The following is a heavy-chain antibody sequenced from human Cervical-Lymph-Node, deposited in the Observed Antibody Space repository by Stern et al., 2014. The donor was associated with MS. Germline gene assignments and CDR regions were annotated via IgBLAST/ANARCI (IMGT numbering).Heavy chain of an antibody. V-gene: IGHV1-69*01. Sequence: VQLVQSGAEVKKPGSSVKVSCTASGGTLSNYAIFWVRQAPGQGLEWMGGIIPIFDSTNYAQKFQGRVTITADEATNTAYMELSSLRSEDTAVYYCARGRGYYDSGGDPWGQGTLVTVSS. D-gene: IGHD3-22*01. CDR1: GGTLSNYA. J-gene: IGHJ5*02. CDR3: ARGRGYYDSGGDP. CDR2: IIPIFDST.